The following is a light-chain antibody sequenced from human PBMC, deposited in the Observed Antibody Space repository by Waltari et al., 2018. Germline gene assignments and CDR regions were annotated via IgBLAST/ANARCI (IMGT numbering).Light chain of an antibody. CDR2: EVI. CDR1: SSAIGDYNS. J-gene: IGLJ1*01. V-gene: IGLV2-11*01. Sequence: QSALTQPRSVSGSPGQSVTFPCTGTSSAIGDYNSVSWYQQHPGKAPKLMIYEVIKRPSGVPDRFSGSKSVNTASLTISGLQAEDEADYYCCSYAGRYTPYVFGTGTKVTVL. CDR3: CSYAGRYTPYV.